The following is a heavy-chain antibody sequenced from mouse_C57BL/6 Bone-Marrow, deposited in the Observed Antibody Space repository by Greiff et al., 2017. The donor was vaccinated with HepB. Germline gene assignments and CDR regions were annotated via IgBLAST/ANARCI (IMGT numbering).Heavy chain of an antibody. J-gene: IGHJ4*01. V-gene: IGHV5-16*01. CDR3: ARVLNCFYAMDY. Sequence: EVKLMESEGGLVQPGSSMKLSCTASGFTFSDYYMAWVRQVPEKGLEWVANINYDGSSTYYLDSLKSRFIISRDNAKNILYLQMSSLKSEDTATYYCARVLNCFYAMDYWGQGTSVTVSS. D-gene: IGHD4-1*01. CDR1: GFTFSDYY. CDR2: INYDGSST.